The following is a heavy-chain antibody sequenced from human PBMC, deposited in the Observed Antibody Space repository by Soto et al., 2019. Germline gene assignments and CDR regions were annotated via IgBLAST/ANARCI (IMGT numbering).Heavy chain of an antibody. CDR2: ISAYNGNT. Sequence: ASVKVSCKASGYTFTSYGISWVRQAPGQGLEWMGWISAYNGNTNYAQKLQGRVTMTTDTSTSTAYMELRSLRSDDTAVYYCARGRLLERPHYGMDVWGQGTTVTVSS. V-gene: IGHV1-18*01. D-gene: IGHD1-1*01. J-gene: IGHJ6*02. CDR3: ARGRLLERPHYGMDV. CDR1: GYTFTSYG.